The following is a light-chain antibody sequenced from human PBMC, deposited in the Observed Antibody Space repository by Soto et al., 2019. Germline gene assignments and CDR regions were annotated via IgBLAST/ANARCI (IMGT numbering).Light chain of an antibody. CDR2: EAS. V-gene: IGKV3-11*01. CDR1: QTVSSS. Sequence: EIVLTQSPATLSLSPGERATLSCRASQTVSSSLAWYQQKPGQAPRLLIYEASNRATGIPARFSGSGSGADFTLTISSLEPEDFAVYYCQQYGPSPMYTFGQGTNLEIK. J-gene: IGKJ2*01. CDR3: QQYGPSPMYT.